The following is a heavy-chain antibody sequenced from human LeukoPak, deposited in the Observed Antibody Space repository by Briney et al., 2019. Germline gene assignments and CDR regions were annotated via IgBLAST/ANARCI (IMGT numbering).Heavy chain of an antibody. Sequence: PGGSLRLSCAASGFTVSSDYMSWVRRAPGRGLEWVSVIYSGGSTYYADSVKGRFTISRDNSKNTLYLQMNSLRAEDTAVYYCARDAGTRFLEWPDAFDIWGQGTMVTVSS. CDR2: IYSGGST. CDR1: GFTVSSDY. D-gene: IGHD3-3*01. CDR3: ARDAGTRFLEWPDAFDI. J-gene: IGHJ3*02. V-gene: IGHV3-66*02.